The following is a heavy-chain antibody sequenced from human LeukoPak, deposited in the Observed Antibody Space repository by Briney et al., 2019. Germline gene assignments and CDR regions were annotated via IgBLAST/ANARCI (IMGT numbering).Heavy chain of an antibody. Sequence: ASVKVSCKASGYTSTSYYMHWVRQAPGQGLEWMGIINPSGGSTSYAQKFQGRVTMTRDMSTSTVYMELSSLRSEDTAVYYCARDLHGDYVWDYWGQGTLVTVSS. V-gene: IGHV1-46*01. CDR1: GYTSTSYY. CDR3: ARDLHGDYVWDY. D-gene: IGHD4-17*01. J-gene: IGHJ4*02. CDR2: INPSGGST.